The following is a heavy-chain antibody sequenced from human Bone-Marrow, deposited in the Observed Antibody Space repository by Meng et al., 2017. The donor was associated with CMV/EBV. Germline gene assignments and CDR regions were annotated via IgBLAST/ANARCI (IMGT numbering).Heavy chain of an antibody. J-gene: IGHJ6*02. D-gene: IGHD2-2*01. CDR1: GFTFSSYS. Sequence: GESLKISCAASGFTFSSYSMNWVRQAPGKGLEWVSSTSSSSSYIYYADSVKGRFTISRDNAKNSLYLQMNSLRAEDTAVYYCARGGYCSSTSCPYYYYYYGMDVWGQGTTVTVSS. V-gene: IGHV3-21*01. CDR3: ARGGYCSSTSCPYYYYYYGMDV. CDR2: TSSSSSYI.